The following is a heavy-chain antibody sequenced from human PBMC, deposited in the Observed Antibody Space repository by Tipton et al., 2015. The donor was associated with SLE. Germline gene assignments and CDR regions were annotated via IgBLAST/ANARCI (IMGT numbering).Heavy chain of an antibody. Sequence: TLSLTCTVSGGSISSYYWSWIRQPPGKGLEWIGYIYYSGSTNYNPSLKSRVTISVDTSKNQFSLKLSPVTAADTAVYYCARRGGFDSGGYFDYWGQGTLVTVSS. J-gene: IGHJ4*02. CDR1: GGSISSYY. D-gene: IGHD5-12*01. CDR3: ARRGGFDSGGYFDY. V-gene: IGHV4-59*01. CDR2: IYYSGST.